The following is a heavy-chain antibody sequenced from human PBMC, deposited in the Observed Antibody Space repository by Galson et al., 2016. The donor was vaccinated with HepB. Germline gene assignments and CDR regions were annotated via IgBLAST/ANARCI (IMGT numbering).Heavy chain of an antibody. Sequence: SLRLSCAASGFTFNTYAMHWVRQAPGRGLEWVAVISYDGSNKHYADSVEGRLTISRDNSKSTLYLQMNSLIAEDTAVYYCAKLEGGLTYYGMDVWGHGTTVTVSS. D-gene: IGHD2-15*01. CDR2: ISYDGSNK. CDR1: GFTFNTYA. J-gene: IGHJ6*02. V-gene: IGHV3-30-3*02. CDR3: AKLEGGLTYYGMDV.